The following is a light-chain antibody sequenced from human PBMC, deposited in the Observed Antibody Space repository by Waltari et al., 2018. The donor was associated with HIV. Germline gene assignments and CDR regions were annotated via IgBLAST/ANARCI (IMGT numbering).Light chain of an antibody. CDR3: SSYAGSNAYV. Sequence: QSALTQPPSASGSPGQSVTISFTGTSSDVGAYNYVSWYQQHPGKAPKLMIYEVSKRPSGVPDRFSGSKSGNTASLTVSGLQAEDEADYYCSSYAGSNAYVFGTGTKVTVL. CDR2: EVS. CDR1: SSDVGAYNY. V-gene: IGLV2-8*01. J-gene: IGLJ1*01.